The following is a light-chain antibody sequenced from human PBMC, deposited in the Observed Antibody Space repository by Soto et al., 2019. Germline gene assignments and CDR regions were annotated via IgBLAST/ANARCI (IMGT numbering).Light chain of an antibody. CDR3: LLYYGGVRV. CDR1: TGAVTSTFY. CDR2: STS. V-gene: IGLV7-43*01. J-gene: IGLJ2*01. Sequence: QAVVTQEPSLSVSPGGTVTLTCASSTGAVTSTFYPNWFQQKPGQAPRSLIYSTSNRHPWTPARFSGSLLGVRAALTVSSVQPDDEADYYCLLYYGGVRVFGGGTKVTVL.